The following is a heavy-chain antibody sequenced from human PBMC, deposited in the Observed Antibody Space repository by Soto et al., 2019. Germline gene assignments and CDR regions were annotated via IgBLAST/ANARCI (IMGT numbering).Heavy chain of an antibody. Sequence: QVQLQESGPRLVKPSGTLSLTCAVSGVSISSNDWWTWVRQPPGKGLEWLGEFYHGVGANYNPSLKGRVSISLDTSKNQFPLRLTSVPPADAAAYYGARRAVGQFLELGFAPWGQATLVTVSP. CDR1: GVSISSNDW. D-gene: IGHD3-3*01. V-gene: IGHV4-4*02. J-gene: IGHJ5*02. CDR2: FYHGVGA. CDR3: ARRAVGQFLELGFAP.